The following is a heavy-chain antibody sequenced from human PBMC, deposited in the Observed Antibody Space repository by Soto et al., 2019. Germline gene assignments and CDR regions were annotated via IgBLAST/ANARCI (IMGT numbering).Heavy chain of an antibody. Sequence: EVQLVESGGGLVKPGGSLRLSCAASGFTFTRYSMNWVRQAPGKGLEWVSSISSTTNYIYDADSMKGRFTVSRDNAKNSVYLEMNSLSAEDTALYYCARESEDLTSNFDYWGQGTLVTVSS. CDR3: ARESEDLTSNFDY. CDR2: ISSTTNYI. V-gene: IGHV3-21*01. J-gene: IGHJ4*02. CDR1: GFTFTRYS.